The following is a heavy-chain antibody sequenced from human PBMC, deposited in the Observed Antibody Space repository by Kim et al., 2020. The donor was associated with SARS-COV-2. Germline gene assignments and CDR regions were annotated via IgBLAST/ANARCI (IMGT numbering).Heavy chain of an antibody. CDR3: ARAGIAAAPNWFDP. D-gene: IGHD6-13*01. Sequence: SETLSLTCTVSGGSISSGGYYWSWIRQHPGKGLEWIGYIYYSGSTYYNPSLKSRVTISVDTSKNQFSLKLSSVTAADTAVYYCARAGIAAAPNWFDPWGQGTLVTVSS. CDR1: GGSISSGGYY. J-gene: IGHJ5*02. CDR2: IYYSGST. V-gene: IGHV4-31*03.